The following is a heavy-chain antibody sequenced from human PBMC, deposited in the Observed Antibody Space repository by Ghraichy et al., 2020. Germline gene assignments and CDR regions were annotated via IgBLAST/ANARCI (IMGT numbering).Heavy chain of an antibody. V-gene: IGHV4-39*01. J-gene: IGHJ4*02. CDR3: ARFTMIVVVITTAYYFDY. CDR2: IYYSGST. D-gene: IGHD3-22*01. CDR1: GGSISSSSYY. Sequence: SETLSLTCTVSGGSISSSSYYWGWIRQPPGKGLEWIGSIYYSGSTYYNPSLKSRVTISVDTSKNQFSLKLSSVTAADTAVYYCARFTMIVVVITTAYYFDYWGQGTLVTVSS.